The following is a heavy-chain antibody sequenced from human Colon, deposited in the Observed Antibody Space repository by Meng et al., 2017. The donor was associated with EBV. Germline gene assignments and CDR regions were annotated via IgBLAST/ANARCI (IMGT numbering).Heavy chain of an antibody. CDR2: TYCRSKWSN. D-gene: IGHD4-23*01. CDR3: AREVDYGGNSVSFDF. J-gene: IGHJ4*02. CDR1: GDSVSSNSAA. V-gene: IGHV6-1*01. Sequence: QGQQRQASPGLGKPSHTLSLTCAISGDSVSSNSAAWNGIRQSPSGGLEWLGRTYCRSKWSNDYAVSVKSRLTISPDTSKNQFSLHLASVNPEDTGVYYCAREVDYGGNSVSFDFWGQGTLVTVSS.